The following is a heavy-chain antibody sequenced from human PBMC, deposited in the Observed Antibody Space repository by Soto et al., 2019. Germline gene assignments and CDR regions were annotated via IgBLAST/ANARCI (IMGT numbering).Heavy chain of an antibody. CDR2: ISSNGGST. V-gene: IGHV3-64*01. J-gene: IGHJ4*02. Sequence: GGSLRLSCAASGFTFSSYAMHWVRQAPGKGLEYVSAISSNGGSTYYANSVKGRFTISRDNSKNTLYLQMHSLRAEDTAIYYCEKDANWEDHYWGQGTLVTVSS. D-gene: IGHD1-1*01. CDR3: EKDANWEDHY. CDR1: GFTFSSYA.